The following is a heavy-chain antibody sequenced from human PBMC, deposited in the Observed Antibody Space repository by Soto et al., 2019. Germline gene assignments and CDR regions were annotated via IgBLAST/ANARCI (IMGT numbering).Heavy chain of an antibody. CDR3: ARDGDGYSFDY. CDR2: VSSSSNYI. V-gene: IGHV3-21*01. J-gene: IGHJ4*02. D-gene: IGHD2-15*01. CDR1: GFIFRSYT. Sequence: EVQLVESGGGLVKPGGSLRLSCAASGFIFRSYTMNWVRQAPGKGLEWVSSVSSSSNYILYSDSVRGRFTISRDNAKNSLSLRMNSLRIEDTAVYYCARDGDGYSFDYWGQGTLVSVSS.